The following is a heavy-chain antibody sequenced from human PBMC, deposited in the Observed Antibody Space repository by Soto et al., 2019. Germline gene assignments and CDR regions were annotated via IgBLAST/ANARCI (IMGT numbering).Heavy chain of an antibody. V-gene: IGHV4-30-4*01. J-gene: IGHJ4*02. CDR3: ARGARYYYDSSGYYYPRY. CDR1: GGSISSGDYY. Sequence: PSETLSLTCTVSGGSISSGDYYWSWIRQPPGKGLEWIGYIYYSGSTYYNPSLKSRVTISVDTSKNQFSLKLSSVTAADTAVYYCARGARYYYDSSGYYYPRYWGQGTLVTVSS. CDR2: IYYSGST. D-gene: IGHD3-22*01.